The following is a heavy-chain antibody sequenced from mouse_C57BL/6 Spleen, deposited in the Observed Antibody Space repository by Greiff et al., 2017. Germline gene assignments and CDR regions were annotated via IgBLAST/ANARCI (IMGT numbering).Heavy chain of an antibody. CDR2: IDPSDSYT. CDR3: ARGCSHVRYFDV. Sequence: VQLQQPGAELVMPGASVKLSCKASGYTFTSYWMHWVKQRPGQGLEWIGEIDPSDSYTNYNQKFKGKSTLTLDKSSITAYMQLSSQTSEDSAVYYCARGCSHVRYFDVWGPGTTVTVSS. J-gene: IGHJ1*01. V-gene: IGHV1-69*01. CDR1: GYTFTSYW. D-gene: IGHD3-3*01.